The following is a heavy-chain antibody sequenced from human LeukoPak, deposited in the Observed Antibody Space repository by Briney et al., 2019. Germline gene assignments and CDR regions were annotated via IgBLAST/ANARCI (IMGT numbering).Heavy chain of an antibody. CDR2: INPNNGAT. CDR3: ARKSLWTVDF. J-gene: IGHJ4*02. Sequence: ASVKVSCKASGYTFTGHDVHWVRQAPGQGLEWMAWINPNNGATDYAQKFQDRVTVTRDTSIGTVYMELRSLTSDDTAVYYCARKSLWTVDFWGQGTLVSVSS. V-gene: IGHV1-2*02. D-gene: IGHD3/OR15-3a*01. CDR1: GYTFTGHD.